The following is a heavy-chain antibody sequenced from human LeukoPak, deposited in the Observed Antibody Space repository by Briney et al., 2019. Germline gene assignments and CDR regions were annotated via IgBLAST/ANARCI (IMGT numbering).Heavy chain of an antibody. CDR1: GGSISSYY. D-gene: IGHD4-17*01. J-gene: IGHJ4*02. V-gene: IGHV4-59*01. Sequence: PSETLSLTCTVSGGSISSYYWSWIRQPPGKGLEWIGYIYYSGSTNYNPSLKSRVTISVDTSKNQFSLKLSSVTAADTAVYYCARERAATTYYYFDYWGQGTLVTVSS. CDR2: IYYSGST. CDR3: ARERAATTYYYFDY.